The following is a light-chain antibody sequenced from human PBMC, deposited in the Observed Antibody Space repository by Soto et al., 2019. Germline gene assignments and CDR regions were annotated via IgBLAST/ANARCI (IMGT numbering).Light chain of an antibody. V-gene: IGKV3-20*01. CDR2: GAS. Sequence: EIVLTQSPGTLSLSPGERATLSCRASQSVSSSYLAWYQQKPGQAPRLLIYGASSRATGIPDRFSGSGSGTDCTLTIRRLEPEDVAVYYCQQYGSSPWTFGQGTKVDIK. J-gene: IGKJ1*01. CDR1: QSVSSSY. CDR3: QQYGSSPWT.